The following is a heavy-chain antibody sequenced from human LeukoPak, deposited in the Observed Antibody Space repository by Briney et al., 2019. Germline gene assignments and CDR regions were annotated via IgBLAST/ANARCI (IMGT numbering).Heavy chain of an antibody. V-gene: IGHV1-8*01. J-gene: IGHJ4*02. Sequence: ASVKVSCKASAYTFSSYDINWVRQATGQGLEWMGWMNPNSGNTGYAQKFQGRVTMTRNTSISTAYVELRSLRSEDTAVYYCATAPLKYCSGGSCADYFDYWGQGTLVTVSS. CDR2: MNPNSGNT. D-gene: IGHD2-15*01. CDR1: AYTFSSYD. CDR3: ATAPLKYCSGGSCADYFDY.